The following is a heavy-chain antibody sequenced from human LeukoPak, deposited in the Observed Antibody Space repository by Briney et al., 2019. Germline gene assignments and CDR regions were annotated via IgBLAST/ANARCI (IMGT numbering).Heavy chain of an antibody. CDR2: IYYSGST. V-gene: IGHV4-59*01. Sequence: SETLSLTCTVSGGSISSYYWSWIRQPPGRGLEWIGYIYYSGSTNYNPSLKSRVTISVDTSKNQFSLKLSSVTAADTAVYYCARGTSSSGDYWGQGTLVTVSS. J-gene: IGHJ4*02. D-gene: IGHD6-6*01. CDR3: ARGTSSSGDY. CDR1: GGSISSYY.